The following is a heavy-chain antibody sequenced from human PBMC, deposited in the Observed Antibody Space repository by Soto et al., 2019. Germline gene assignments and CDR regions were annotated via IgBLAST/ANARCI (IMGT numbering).Heavy chain of an antibody. V-gene: IGHV3-74*01. CDR1: GFTVSSYW. J-gene: IGHJ4*02. CDR2: INSDGSST. CDR3: ARGRSDIYYYDSSGYY. Sequence: GGSLRLSCAASGFTVSSYWMHWVRQAPGKGLVWVSRINSDGSSTSYADPVKGRFTISRNNAKNTLYLQMNSLRAEDTAVYCCARGRSDIYYYDSSGYYWGQGTLVTVSS. D-gene: IGHD3-22*01.